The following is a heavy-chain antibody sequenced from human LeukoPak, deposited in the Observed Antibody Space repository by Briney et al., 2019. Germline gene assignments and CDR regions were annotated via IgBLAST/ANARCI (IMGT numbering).Heavy chain of an antibody. Sequence: PSETLSLTCAVYGGSFSGYYWSWIRQPPGKGLEWIGETNHSGSTNYNPSLKSRVTISVDTSKNQFSLKLSSVTAADTAVYYCARGPGDGVWGQGTLVTVSS. V-gene: IGHV4-34*01. J-gene: IGHJ4*02. CDR1: GGSFSGYY. CDR3: ARGPGDGV. CDR2: TNHSGST. D-gene: IGHD3-10*01.